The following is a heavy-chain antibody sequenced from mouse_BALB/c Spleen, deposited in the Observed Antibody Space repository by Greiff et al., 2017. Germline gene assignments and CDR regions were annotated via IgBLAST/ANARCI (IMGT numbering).Heavy chain of an antibody. Sequence: EVMLVESGGGLVKPGGSLKLSCAASGFTFSSYAMSWVRQTPEKRLEWVASISSGGSTYYPDSVKGRFTISRDNARNILYLQMSSLRSEDTAMYYCARGGWLGYLDYWGQGTTLTVAS. V-gene: IGHV5-6-5*01. CDR3: ARGGWLGYLDY. CDR2: ISSGGST. J-gene: IGHJ2*01. D-gene: IGHD2-3*01. CDR1: GFTFSSYA.